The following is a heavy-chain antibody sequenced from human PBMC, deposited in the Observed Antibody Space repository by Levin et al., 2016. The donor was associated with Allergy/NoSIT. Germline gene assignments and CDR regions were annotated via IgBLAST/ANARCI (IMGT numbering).Heavy chain of an antibody. Sequence: WIRQPPGKGLEWIGEINHSGSTNYNPSLKSRVTISVDTSKNQFSLKLSSVTAADTAVYYCARGSIAVAGTGEARFDPWGQGTLGTVSS. CDR2: INHSGST. J-gene: IGHJ5*02. D-gene: IGHD6-19*01. CDR3: ARGSIAVAGTGEARFDP. V-gene: IGHV4-34*01.